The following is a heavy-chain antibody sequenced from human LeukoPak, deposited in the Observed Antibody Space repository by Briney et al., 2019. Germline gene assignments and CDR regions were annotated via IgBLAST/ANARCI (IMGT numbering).Heavy chain of an antibody. Sequence: SQTLSLTCTVSGGSISSGDYYWSWIRLPPGKGLEWIGYIYYSGSTYYNPSLKSRVTISVDTSKNQFSLKLSSVTAADTAVYYCARAVDIAVFDYWGQGTLVTVSS. CDR1: GGSISSGDYY. J-gene: IGHJ4*02. CDR2: IYYSGST. D-gene: IGHD5-12*01. CDR3: ARAVDIAVFDY. V-gene: IGHV4-30-4*01.